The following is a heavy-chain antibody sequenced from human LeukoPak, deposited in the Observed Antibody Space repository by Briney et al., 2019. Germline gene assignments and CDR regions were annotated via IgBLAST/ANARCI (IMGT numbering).Heavy chain of an antibody. V-gene: IGHV4-39*01. CDR3: ARLDVLRFLEWSFDY. D-gene: IGHD3-3*01. Sequence: SETLSLTCTVSGGSISSSSYYWGWIRQPPGKGLEWIGSIYYSGSTYYNPSLKSRVTISVDTSKSQFSLKLSSVTAADTAVYYCARLDVLRFLEWSFDYWSQGTLVTVSS. CDR2: IYYSGST. CDR1: GGSISSSSYY. J-gene: IGHJ4*02.